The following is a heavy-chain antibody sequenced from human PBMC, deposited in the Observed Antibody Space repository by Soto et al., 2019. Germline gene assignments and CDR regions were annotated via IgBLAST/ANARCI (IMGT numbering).Heavy chain of an antibody. CDR2: IYYSGST. CDR3: ARGRIVVVPAANTNWFDP. D-gene: IGHD2-2*01. V-gene: IGHV4-31*03. CDR1: GGSISSGGYY. J-gene: IGHJ5*02. Sequence: QVQLQESGPGLVKPSQTLSLTCTVSGGSISSGGYYWSWIRQHPGKGLEWIGYIYYSGSTYYNPSLKRRVTISVDPSKNRFSLKLSSVTAADTAVYYCARGRIVVVPAANTNWFDPWGQGTLVTVSS.